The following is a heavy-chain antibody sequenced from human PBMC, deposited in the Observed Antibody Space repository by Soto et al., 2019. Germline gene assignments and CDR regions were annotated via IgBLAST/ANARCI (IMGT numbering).Heavy chain of an antibody. CDR2: INAGNGNT. V-gene: IGHV1-3*01. Sequence: ASVKVSCKASGYTFTSYAMHWVRQAPGQRLEWMGWINAGNGNTKYSQKFQGRVTITRDTSASTAYMELSSLRSEDTAVYYCARGSRGGYGSGSYNWFDPWGQGTMVTVSS. CDR1: GYTFTSYA. J-gene: IGHJ5*02. D-gene: IGHD3-10*01. CDR3: ARGSRGGYGSGSYNWFDP.